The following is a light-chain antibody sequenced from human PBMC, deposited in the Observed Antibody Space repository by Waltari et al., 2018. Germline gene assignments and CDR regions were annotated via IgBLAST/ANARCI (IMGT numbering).Light chain of an antibody. J-gene: IGLJ3*02. Sequence: QSALTQPPSASGSLGQSVTISCTGTNNDVGAYQYVSWYQQYPGKAPKLLIYDVTKRPSGVSDRFSGSKSGRTASLTVSGLQPEDEAIDSCCSYAGADSLLFGGGTKLTVL. CDR3: CSYAGADSLL. V-gene: IGLV2-8*01. CDR2: DVT. CDR1: NNDVGAYQY.